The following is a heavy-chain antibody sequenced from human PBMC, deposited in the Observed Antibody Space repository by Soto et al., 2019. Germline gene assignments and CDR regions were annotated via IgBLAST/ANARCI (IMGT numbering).Heavy chain of an antibody. CDR3: ASKPDFWSGYPDSYYYYYYGMDV. CDR1: GGTFSSYA. Sequence: QVQLVQSGAEVKKPGSSVKVSCKASGGTFSSYAISWVRQAPGLGLEWMGGIIPIFGTANYAQKFQGRVTITADESTSTAYMELSSLRSEDTAVYYCASKPDFWSGYPDSYYYYYYGMDVWGQGTTVTVSS. CDR2: IIPIFGTA. D-gene: IGHD3-3*01. V-gene: IGHV1-69*01. J-gene: IGHJ6*02.